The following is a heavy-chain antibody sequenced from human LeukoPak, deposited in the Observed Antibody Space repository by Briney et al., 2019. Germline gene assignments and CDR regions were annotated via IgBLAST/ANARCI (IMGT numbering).Heavy chain of an antibody. CDR3: ARGIVVVPAAIGGGYYYYMDV. D-gene: IGHD2-2*01. V-gene: IGHV1-8*03. CDR2: MNPNSGNT. CDR1: GYTFTSYD. J-gene: IGHJ6*03. Sequence: GASVKVSCKASGYTFTSYDINWVRQATGQGLEWMGWMNPNSGNTGYAQKFQGRVTITRNTSISTAYMELSSLRSEDTAVYYCARGIVVVPAAIGGGYYYYMDVWGKGTTVTVSS.